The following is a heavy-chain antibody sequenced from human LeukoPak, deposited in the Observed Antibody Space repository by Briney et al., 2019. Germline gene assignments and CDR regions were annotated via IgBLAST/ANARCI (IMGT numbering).Heavy chain of an antibody. V-gene: IGHV4-4*02. J-gene: IGHJ4*02. CDR2: IYHSGST. CDR1: GGSISSGNW. Sequence: PSETLSLTCAVSGGSISSGNWWSWVRQPPGKGLEWIGEIYHSGSTNYNPSLKSRVTISVDTSRNQFSLHVNSVTAADTAVYFCARRIVLVAAGNDVLDSWGQGTLVTVSS. D-gene: IGHD2-15*01. CDR3: ARRIVLVAAGNDVLDS.